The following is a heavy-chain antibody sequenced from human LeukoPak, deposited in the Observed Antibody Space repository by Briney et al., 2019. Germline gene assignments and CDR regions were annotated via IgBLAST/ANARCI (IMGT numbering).Heavy chain of an antibody. D-gene: IGHD7-27*01. J-gene: IGHJ4*02. CDR2: IYPGDSDT. CDR3: ARRTTWGTAFDY. CDR1: GFSFTTYW. Sequence: GESLKISCKGSGFSFTTYWVGWVRQMPGNGLEWMGIIYPGDSDTRYSPSFQGQVTISADKSISTAYLQWSSLKASDTAMYYCARRTTWGTAFDYWGQGTLVTVSS. V-gene: IGHV5-51*01.